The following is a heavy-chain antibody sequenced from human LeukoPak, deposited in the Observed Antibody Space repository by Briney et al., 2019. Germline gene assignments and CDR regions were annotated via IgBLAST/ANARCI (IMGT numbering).Heavy chain of an antibody. CDR3: ASPGDYSHHCFQH. D-gene: IGHD4-4*01. J-gene: IGHJ1*01. CDR2: IKQDGNQK. Sequence: GGSLRLSCAASGFSLSTYWMSWVRQAPGKGLEWVANIKQDGNQKYYVDSVKGRFTISRDNAKASLYLQMNSLRAEDAAVYYCASPGDYSHHCFQHWGQGTLVTVSS. CDR1: GFSLSTYW. V-gene: IGHV3-7*01.